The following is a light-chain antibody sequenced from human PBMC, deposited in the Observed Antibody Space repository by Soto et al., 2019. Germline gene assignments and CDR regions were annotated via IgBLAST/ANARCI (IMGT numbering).Light chain of an antibody. J-gene: IGKJ3*01. V-gene: IGKV3-20*01. CDR2: GAS. Sequence: DIVLTQSPSTLSSSLGDRATISCRASQSVSNRYLACYQQKPGQAPSLLIYGASSRATGIPDRFSGSWSGKEFTLTISIQHAEDFTVYYCQHYGDSHIFGPGTKVDIK. CDR1: QSVSNRY. CDR3: QHYGDSHI.